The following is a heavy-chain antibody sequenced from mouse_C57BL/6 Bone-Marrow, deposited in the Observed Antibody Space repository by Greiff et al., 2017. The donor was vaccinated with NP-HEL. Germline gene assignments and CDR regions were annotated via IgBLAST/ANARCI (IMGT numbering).Heavy chain of an antibody. V-gene: IGHV1-85*01. CDR3: ARLEIWDYDVGAWFAY. J-gene: IGHJ3*01. D-gene: IGHD2-4*01. Sequence: QVQLKESGPELVKPGASVKLSCKASGYTFTSYDINWVKQRPGQGLEWIGWIYPRDGSTKYNEKFKGKATLTVDTSSSTAYMELHSLTSEDSAVYFCARLEIWDYDVGAWFAYWGQGTLVTVSA. CDR1: GYTFTSYD. CDR2: IYPRDGST.